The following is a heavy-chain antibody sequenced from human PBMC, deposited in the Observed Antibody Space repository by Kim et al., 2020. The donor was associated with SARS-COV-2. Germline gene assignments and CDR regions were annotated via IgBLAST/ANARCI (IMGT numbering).Heavy chain of an antibody. V-gene: IGHV3-30*18. CDR1: GFTFSSYG. CDR3: AKDEGCSGGSCYLRDYFYY. J-gene: IGHJ4*02. CDR2: ISYDGSNK. D-gene: IGHD2-15*01. Sequence: GGSLRLSCAASGFTFSSYGMHWVRQAPGKGLEWVAVISYDGSNKYYADSVKGRFTISRDNSKNTLYLQMNSLRAEDTAVYYCAKDEGCSGGSCYLRDYFYYWGQGTLVTVSS.